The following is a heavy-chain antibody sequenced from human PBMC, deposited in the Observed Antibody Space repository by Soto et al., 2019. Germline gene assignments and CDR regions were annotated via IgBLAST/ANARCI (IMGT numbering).Heavy chain of an antibody. CDR1: GYTFSSYD. CDR2: MNPNSANT. J-gene: IGHJ5*02. V-gene: IGHV1-8*01. CDR3: ARATRNDLLADP. Sequence: QVQLVQSGAEVRKPGASVKVSCKASGYTFSSYDIAWVRQAAGQGLEWMGWMNPNSANTGYTQKFQGRIAMTSDSSISTAYMELSSLTSEDTAVYFCARATRNDLLADPWGQGTLVTVST. D-gene: IGHD1-1*01.